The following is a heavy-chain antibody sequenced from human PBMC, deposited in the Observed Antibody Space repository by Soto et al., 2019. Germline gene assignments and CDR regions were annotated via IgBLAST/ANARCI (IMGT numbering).Heavy chain of an antibody. CDR2: MSSTTSAI. J-gene: IGHJ6*02. V-gene: IGHV3-11*01. CDR3: ARATDFWSHMDV. Sequence: PGGSLRLSCAASGFRISGYYMSSIRQAPGKGLEWISYMSSTTSAIYYAESVKGRFTISRDNAKNSLYLQMNSLRAEDTAVYYCARATDFWSHMDVWGQGTTVTVSS. CDR1: GFRISGYY. D-gene: IGHD3-3*01.